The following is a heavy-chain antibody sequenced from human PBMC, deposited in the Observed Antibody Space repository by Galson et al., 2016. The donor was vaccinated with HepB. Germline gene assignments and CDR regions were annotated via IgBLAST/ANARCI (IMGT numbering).Heavy chain of an antibody. Sequence: SLRLSCAASGFTFSXXXMHXXXQAXXXGLXXVAXXXYDXXXKXXADSXXGRFTISRDNSKNMLXLQMNRLRAEDTSXXYCAREVSSGRPFDSWGQGTLXTVXS. J-gene: IGHJ4*02. CDR3: AREVSSGRPFDS. CDR1: GFTFSXXX. D-gene: IGHD6-19*01. V-gene: IGHV3-33*01. CDR2: XXYDXXXK.